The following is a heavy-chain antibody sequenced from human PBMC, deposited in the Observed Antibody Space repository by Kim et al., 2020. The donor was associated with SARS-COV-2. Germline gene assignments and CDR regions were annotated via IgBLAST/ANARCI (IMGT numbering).Heavy chain of an antibody. Sequence: GGSLRLSCAASGFTFSSYSMNWVRQAPGKGLEWVSSISSSSSYIYYADSVKGRFTISRDNAKNSLYLQMNSLRAEDTAVYYCARDRQGGDFWSGYYTAYYYYYGMDVWGQGTTVTVSS. CDR1: GFTFSSYS. J-gene: IGHJ6*02. CDR2: ISSSSSYI. CDR3: ARDRQGGDFWSGYYTAYYYYYGMDV. V-gene: IGHV3-21*01. D-gene: IGHD3-3*01.